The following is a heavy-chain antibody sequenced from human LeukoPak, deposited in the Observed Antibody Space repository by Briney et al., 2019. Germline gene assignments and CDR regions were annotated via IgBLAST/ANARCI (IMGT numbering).Heavy chain of an antibody. CDR3: ARDGYNYVDY. V-gene: IGHV4-39*07. J-gene: IGHJ4*02. CDR2: IYKTGST. Sequence: PSETLSLTCTVSGGSISSTTYYWAWIRQPPGKGLEWIGSIYKTGSTNYSPSLKSRVFISVDTSNNQFSLKLSSVTAADTAVYYCARDGYNYVDYWGQGTLVTVSS. D-gene: IGHD5-24*01. CDR1: GGSISSTTYY.